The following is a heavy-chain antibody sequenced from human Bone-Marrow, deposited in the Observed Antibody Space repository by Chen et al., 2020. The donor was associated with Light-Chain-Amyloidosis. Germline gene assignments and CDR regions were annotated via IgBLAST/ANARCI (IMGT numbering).Heavy chain of an antibody. CDR3: ARARRKSDWELRYFLDV. J-gene: IGHJ6*03. Sequence: QVQLVQSGAEVKKPGSSVKVSCKASGTTFNNYAFDWVRQAPGQGLEWMGKIIPSFGTTNYAPKFQGRGTITADESTTTIHMELTSLKSEDAAVYYCARARRKSDWELRYFLDVWGNGTTVTVSS. CDR1: GTTFNNYA. CDR2: IIPSFGTT. V-gene: IGHV1-69*13. D-gene: IGHD3-10*01.